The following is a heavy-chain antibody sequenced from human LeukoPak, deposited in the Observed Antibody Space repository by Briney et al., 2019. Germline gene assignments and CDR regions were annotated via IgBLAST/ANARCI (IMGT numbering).Heavy chain of an antibody. CDR1: GYTFTSYD. D-gene: IGHD2-2*01. CDR2: MNPNSGNT. J-gene: IGHJ4*02. CDR3: ARPQGFQLLDFEY. Sequence: ASVKVSCKASGYTFTSYDINWVRQATGQGLEWMGWMNPNSGNTGYAQKFQGRVTMTRKTSITTAYMELSSLRSEDTAVYYCARPQGFQLLDFEYWGQGTLVTVSS. V-gene: IGHV1-8*01.